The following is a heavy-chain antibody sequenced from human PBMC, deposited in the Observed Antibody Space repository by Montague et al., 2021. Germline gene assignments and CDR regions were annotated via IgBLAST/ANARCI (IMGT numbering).Heavy chain of an antibody. V-gene: IGHV4-59*01. CDR3: AREWSAFDF. J-gene: IGHJ3*01. Sequence: SETLSLTCTVSGDSMNTNKWNWIRQPPGKGLEWIGYIYSSGNTNYNPSLKSRVTISVDTSRNQFSLEVRSVTAADTAKYYCAREWSAFDFWGQGTMVTVSS. CDR2: IYSSGNT. D-gene: IGHD1-26*01. CDR1: GDSMNTNK.